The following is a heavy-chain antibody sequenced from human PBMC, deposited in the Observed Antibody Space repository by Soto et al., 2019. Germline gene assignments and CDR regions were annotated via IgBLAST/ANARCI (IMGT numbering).Heavy chain of an antibody. CDR1: GGSISSSNW. Sequence: PSETLSLTCAVSGGSISSSNWWSWVRQPPGKGLEWIGYIYYSGSTYYNPSLKSRVTISVDTSKNQFSLKLSSVTAADTAVYYCAREVGDLGTRFDPWGQGTLVTVSS. J-gene: IGHJ5*02. CDR3: AREVGDLGTRFDP. D-gene: IGHD1-26*01. CDR2: IYYSGST. V-gene: IGHV4-4*02.